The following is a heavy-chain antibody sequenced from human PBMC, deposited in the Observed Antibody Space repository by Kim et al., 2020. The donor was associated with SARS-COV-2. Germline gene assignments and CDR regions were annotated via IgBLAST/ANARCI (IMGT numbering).Heavy chain of an antibody. CDR1: GFTFSSYS. V-gene: IGHV3-21*01. D-gene: IGHD3-9*01. CDR3: ARGPKSLLRYFDWLLYYFDY. J-gene: IGHJ4*02. CDR2: ISSSSSYI. Sequence: GGSLRLSCAASGFTFSSYSMNWVRQAPGKGLEWVSSISSSSSYIYYADSVKGRFTISRDNAKNSLYLQMKSLRAEDTAVYYCARGPKSLLRYFDWLLYYFDYWGQGTLVTVSS.